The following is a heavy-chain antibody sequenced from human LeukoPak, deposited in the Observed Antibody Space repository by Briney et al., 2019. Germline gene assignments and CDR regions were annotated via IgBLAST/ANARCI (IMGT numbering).Heavy chain of an antibody. CDR2: IKQDGSEK. D-gene: IGHD3-3*01. V-gene: IGHV3-7*01. J-gene: IGHJ3*02. Sequence: GGSLRLSCAASGFTFSGYWMSWVRQAPGKGLEWVANIKQDGSEKYYVDSVKGRFTISRDNAKNSLYLQMNSLRAEDTAVYYCARADDFWSGYASDAFDIWGQGTMVTVSS. CDR3: ARADDFWSGYASDAFDI. CDR1: GFTFSGYW.